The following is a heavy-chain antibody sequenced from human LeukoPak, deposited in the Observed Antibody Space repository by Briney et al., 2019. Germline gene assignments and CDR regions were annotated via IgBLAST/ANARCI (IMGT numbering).Heavy chain of an antibody. D-gene: IGHD2-15*01. CDR2: THRDDDM. CDR1: GFSLNTSAAT. J-gene: IGHJ3*01. CDR3: AHRPGGGSWYALDV. Sequence: SGPALLKPTQTLTLTCTFSGFSLNTSAATVAWIRQPPGKPLQWLPSTHRDDDMRYAPSLKSRLAISHDTANNQVLLTMTNMDPLGTATYFCAHRPGGGSWYALDVWGQGTLVIVST. V-gene: IGHV2-5*05.